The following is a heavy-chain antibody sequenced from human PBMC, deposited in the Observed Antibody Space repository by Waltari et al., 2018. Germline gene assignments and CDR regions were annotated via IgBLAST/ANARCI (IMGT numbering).Heavy chain of an antibody. J-gene: IGHJ6*03. CDR1: GGSISSYY. CDR2: IFYSGST. CDR3: ASYGNYYMDV. V-gene: IGHV4-59*01. Sequence: QVQLQESGPGLVKPSETLSLTCTVSGGSISSYYWSWIRQPPGKGLEWIGYIFYSGSTNYNPSLKSRVTISVDTSKNQFSLKLSSVTAADTAVYYCASYGNYYMDVWGKGTTVTVSS. D-gene: IGHD3-10*01.